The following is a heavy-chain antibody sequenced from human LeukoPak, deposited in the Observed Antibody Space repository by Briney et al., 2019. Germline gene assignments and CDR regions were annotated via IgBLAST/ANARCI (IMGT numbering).Heavy chain of an antibody. CDR3: ARDRSSTWYGGIDY. D-gene: IGHD6-13*01. CDR2: INAGNGNT. V-gene: IGHV1-3*01. CDR1: GYTFTSYS. Sequence: ASVKVSCKASGYTFTSYSIHWVRQAPGQRLEWMGWINAGNGNTEYSQNFQGRVTITRDTSASTSYMELRSLRFEDTAVYYCARDRSSTWYGGIDYWGQGTPVTASS. J-gene: IGHJ4*02.